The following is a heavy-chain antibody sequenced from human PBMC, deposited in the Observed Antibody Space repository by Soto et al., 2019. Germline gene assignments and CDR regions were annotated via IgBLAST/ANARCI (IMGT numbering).Heavy chain of an antibody. V-gene: IGHV4-34*02. CDR3: ARVVRASTPTSYSHFYHDMDI. CDR2: ISPSGNT. Sequence: QVQLQQWGAGLLKPSETLSLTCAVYGGPFSGFYWSWVRQPPGKGLEWIGDISPSGNTNYSPSLKSGVILSVDTSKNQFSLSLTSVTAADTSVYFCARVVRASTPTSYSHFYHDMDIWGKGTTVTVSS. CDR1: GGPFSGFY. D-gene: IGHD2-21*01. J-gene: IGHJ6*03.